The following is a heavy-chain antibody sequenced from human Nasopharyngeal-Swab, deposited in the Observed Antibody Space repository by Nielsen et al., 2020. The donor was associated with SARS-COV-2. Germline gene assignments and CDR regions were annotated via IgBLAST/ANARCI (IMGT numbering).Heavy chain of an antibody. D-gene: IGHD3-9*01. Sequence: GGSLRLSCTASGFTFGDYAMSWVRQAPGKGLEWVGFIRSKAYGGTTEYAASVKGRFTISRDDSKSIAYLQMNSLKTEVTALYFCSLLPSLLCFVLLNWFDTWGQGPLVTFSS. CDR3: SLLPSLLCFVLLNWFDT. CDR1: GFTFGDYA. J-gene: IGHJ5*02. CDR2: IRSKAYGGTT. V-gene: IGHV3-49*04.